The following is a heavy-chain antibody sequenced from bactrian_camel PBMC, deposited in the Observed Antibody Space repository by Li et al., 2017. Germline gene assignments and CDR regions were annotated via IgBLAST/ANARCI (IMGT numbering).Heavy chain of an antibody. CDR3: VADLSWTCSGSWSGRGGANFGY. CDR1: GFTFRSYD. Sequence: QLVESGGGLVQPGGSLSLFCAASGFTFRSYDMSWVRQAPGKGLEWVATIYSGGGSTYYSDSVKGRFTISRDNAKNTLYLHMNSLKSEDTAMYYCVADLSWTCSGSWSGRGGANFGYWGQGTQVTVS. CDR2: IYSGGGST. V-gene: IGHV3S40*01. D-gene: IGHD2*01. J-gene: IGHJ6*01.